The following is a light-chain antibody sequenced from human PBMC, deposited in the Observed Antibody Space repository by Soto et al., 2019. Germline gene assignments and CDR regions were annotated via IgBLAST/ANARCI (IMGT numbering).Light chain of an antibody. J-gene: IGLJ3*02. V-gene: IGLV2-11*01. CDR2: DVT. CDR1: NSDVGAYNY. CDR3: CSYAGDYTWV. Sequence: QYALTQPPSVYGSPGQSVTTSCTGTNSDVGAYNYVSWYQQHPGKAPKLVLHDVTRRPSGVPDRFSGSKSGNTASLTISGLQAEDEADYYCCSYAGDYTWVFGGGTKLTVL.